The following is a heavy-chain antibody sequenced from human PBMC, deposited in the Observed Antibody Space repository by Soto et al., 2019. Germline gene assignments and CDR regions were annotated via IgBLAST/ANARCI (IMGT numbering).Heavy chain of an antibody. CDR3: AKGAYGSGSYDC. CDR1: GFTFSNYA. CDR2: ISGSGDFT. V-gene: IGHV3-23*01. D-gene: IGHD3-10*01. J-gene: IGHJ4*02. Sequence: EVQLLESGGGLVQPGGSLRLSCAASGFTFSNYAMTWVHQSPGKGLEWVSGISGSGDFTSYADSVKGRFTISRDNSKNTLYLQMNSLRAEDTAIYYCAKGAYGSGSYDCWGQGTLVTVSS.